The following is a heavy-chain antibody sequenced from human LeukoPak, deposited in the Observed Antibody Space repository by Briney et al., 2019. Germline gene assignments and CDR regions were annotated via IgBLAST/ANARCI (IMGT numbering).Heavy chain of an antibody. D-gene: IGHD6-25*01. CDR2: INGSGGST. J-gene: IGHJ4*02. CDR1: GFTFSSYA. Sequence: PGGSLRLSCAASGFTFSSYAMSWVRQAPGKGLEWVSAINGSGGSTYYADSVKGRFTISRDNSKNTLYLQMNSLRAGDTAIYYCAKDRRLASFDYGGQGTLVTVSS. V-gene: IGHV3-23*01. CDR3: AKDRRLASFDY.